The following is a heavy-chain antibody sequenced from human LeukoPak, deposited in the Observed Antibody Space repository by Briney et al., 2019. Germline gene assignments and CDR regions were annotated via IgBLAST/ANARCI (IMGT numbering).Heavy chain of an antibody. Sequence: GGPLRLSCAASGFTSSSYAMHWVRQAPGKGLEWVAVISYDGSNKYYADSVKGRFTISRDNSKNTLYLQMNSLRAEDTAVYYCARDLTVGATGHWGQGTLVTVSS. V-gene: IGHV3-30-3*01. CDR1: GFTSSSYA. D-gene: IGHD1-26*01. J-gene: IGHJ4*02. CDR3: ARDLTVGATGH. CDR2: ISYDGSNK.